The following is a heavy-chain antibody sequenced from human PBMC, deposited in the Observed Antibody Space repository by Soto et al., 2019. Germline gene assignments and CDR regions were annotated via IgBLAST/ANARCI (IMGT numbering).Heavy chain of an antibody. CDR1: GFTFSSYW. V-gene: IGHV3-74*01. CDR3: TRPRYDGSGTPFDH. Sequence: EVQLVESGGGLVQPGGSLRLSCAASGFTFSSYWMHWVRQAPGKGLVWVSRISGDGSSTTYADSVKGRFIISRDNAKNTLYLQRNSRRAEDTAVYYCTRPRYDGSGTPFDHWGQGTLVTVSS. CDR2: ISGDGSST. D-gene: IGHD3-22*01. J-gene: IGHJ4*02.